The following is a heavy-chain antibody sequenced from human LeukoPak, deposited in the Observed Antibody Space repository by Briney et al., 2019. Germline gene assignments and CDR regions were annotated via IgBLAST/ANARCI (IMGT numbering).Heavy chain of an antibody. D-gene: IGHD6-13*01. Sequence: GGSLTLSCAVSGFTFDDYALHWVRPAQATGMEWVSGLSWNSSSIAYADSVMGRLTITRGNAKNSLYLQMNSLRAEDTALYYCAEDFRADSGSSPGMFDPWGQGTLVTVSS. CDR1: GFTFDDYA. CDR2: LSWNSSSI. J-gene: IGHJ5*02. V-gene: IGHV3-9*01. CDR3: AEDFRADSGSSPGMFDP.